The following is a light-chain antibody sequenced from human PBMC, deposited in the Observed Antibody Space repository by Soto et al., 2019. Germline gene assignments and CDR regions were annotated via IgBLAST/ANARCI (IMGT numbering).Light chain of an antibody. CDR2: AAS. J-gene: IGKJ1*01. V-gene: IGKV1-39*01. CDR1: ESISSY. CDR3: QQSYSKLT. Sequence: DIQMTQSPSSLSASVGVRVTITCRAKESISSYVNWYQQKPGKAPKLLIYAASSLQSGVPARFSGSGSVTDFTHTISGLQPEDFATYYCQQSYSKLTFGQGTKVEIK.